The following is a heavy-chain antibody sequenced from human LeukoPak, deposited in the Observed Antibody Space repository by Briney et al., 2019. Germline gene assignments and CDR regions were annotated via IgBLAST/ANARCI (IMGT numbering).Heavy chain of an antibody. V-gene: IGHV1-69*13. CDR2: IIPIFGTA. CDR1: GGTFSSYA. J-gene: IGHJ4*02. D-gene: IGHD2-2*01. CDR3: ARVASGYCSSTSCYDY. Sequence: SVKVSCQASGGTFSSYAISWVRQAPGQGLEWMGGIIPIFGTANYAQKFQGRVTITADESTSTAYMELSSPRSEDTAVYYCARVASGYCSSTSCYDYWGQGTLVTVSS.